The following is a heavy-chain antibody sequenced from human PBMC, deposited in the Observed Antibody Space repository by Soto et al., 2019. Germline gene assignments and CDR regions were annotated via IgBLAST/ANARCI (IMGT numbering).Heavy chain of an antibody. Sequence: SETLSLTCAVYGGSFSGTYWSWFGQPPGKGREWIGEVNHSGSTNCDPSLKSRVTISLDTSKIQISMNLSSVTVADTAVYYCARLCITSYTHHYYYCYCLDFWGQGTTVTVSS. CDR3: ARLCITSYTHHYYYCYCLDF. V-gene: IGHV4-34*01. CDR2: VNHSGST. CDR1: GGSFSGTY. J-gene: IGHJ6*02. D-gene: IGHD3-3*01.